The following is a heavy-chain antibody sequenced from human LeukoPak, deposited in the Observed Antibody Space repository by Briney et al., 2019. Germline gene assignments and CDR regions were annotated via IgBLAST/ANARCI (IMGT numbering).Heavy chain of an antibody. J-gene: IGHJ4*02. Sequence: GGSLRLSCAASGFSFSSFEMIWVRQAQGKGLEWVYFISPSGGTTYYAASVKGRFTISSDTSKNTLYLQMNSLRAEDTAVYYCARDLSPVVRASPMGYWGQGTLVTVSS. CDR1: GFSFSSFE. V-gene: IGHV3-48*03. CDR2: ISPSGGTT. CDR3: ARDLSPVVRASPMGY. D-gene: IGHD3-10*01.